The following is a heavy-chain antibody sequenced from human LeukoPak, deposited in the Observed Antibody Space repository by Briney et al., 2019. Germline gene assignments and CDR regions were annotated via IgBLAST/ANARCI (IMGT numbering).Heavy chain of an antibody. CDR1: GFTFSSYV. Sequence: XGSLRLSCAASGFTFSSYVMSWVRQAPGKGLEWVSTISASDGRTFYADSVMGRFTISRDNSNNTLFLQMNSLRAEDTAVYYCAKTYYDFWTGYYRGDHDAFDIWGQGTMVTVSS. CDR2: ISASDGRT. V-gene: IGHV3-23*01. D-gene: IGHD3-3*01. CDR3: AKTYYDFWTGYYRGDHDAFDI. J-gene: IGHJ3*02.